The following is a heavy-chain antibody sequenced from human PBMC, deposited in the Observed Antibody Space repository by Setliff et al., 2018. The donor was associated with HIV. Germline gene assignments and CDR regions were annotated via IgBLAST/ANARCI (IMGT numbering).Heavy chain of an antibody. CDR1: GGSISSGSYY. D-gene: IGHD2-15*01. J-gene: IGHJ4*02. CDR3: ARDDRCSGDTCYYC. CDR2: IYTSGST. V-gene: IGHV4-61*09. Sequence: SEILSLTCTVSGGSISSGSYYWSWIRQPAGKGLEWIGHIYTSGSTNYNPSLNSRVTISLDTSKNQFSLRLTSVAATDTAVYYCARDDRCSGDTCYYCWGQGALVTAPQ.